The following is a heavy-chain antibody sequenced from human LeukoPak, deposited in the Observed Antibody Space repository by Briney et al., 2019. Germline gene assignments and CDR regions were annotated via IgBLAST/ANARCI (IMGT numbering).Heavy chain of an antibody. D-gene: IGHD3-22*01. CDR3: VRVYHDGSFESGNWFDP. J-gene: IGHJ5*02. Sequence: ASVKVSCKASGYTFTNYNIDWVRQATGQGLEWMGWINPNSGRAGCVQKFQGRVNITRDTSISTAYMELSSLRSEDTAMYYCVRVYHDGSFESGNWFDPWGQGTLVTVSS. CDR2: INPNSGRA. V-gene: IGHV1-8*01. CDR1: GYTFTNYN.